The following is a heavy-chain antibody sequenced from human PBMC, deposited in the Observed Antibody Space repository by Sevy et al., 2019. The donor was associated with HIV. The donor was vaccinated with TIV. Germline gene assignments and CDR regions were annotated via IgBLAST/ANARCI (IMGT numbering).Heavy chain of an antibody. CDR3: ARGLLARPRGDYWYFGL. V-gene: IGHV3-23*01. CDR2: ISGSASTTYYGGAA. J-gene: IGHJ2*01. CDR1: GFTFSTYA. D-gene: IGHD6-6*01. Sequence: GGSLRLSCTASGFTFSTYAMSWVRQAPGKGLEWVSGISGSASTTYYGGAAYYADSVKGRFTITRDNAKNTLYLEMNSLRDEDSAVFHCARGLLARPRGDYWYFGLWGRGTLVTVSS.